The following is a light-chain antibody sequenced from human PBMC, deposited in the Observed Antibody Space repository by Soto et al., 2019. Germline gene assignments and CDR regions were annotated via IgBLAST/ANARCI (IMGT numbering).Light chain of an antibody. J-gene: IGKJ5*01. CDR2: GAS. Sequence: EIVLTQSPGTLSLSPGERATLSCRASQSVSSSYLAWYQPKPGQAPRLLNYGASSRATGIPDRFSGSGSGTDFTLTISRLEPEDFAVYYCQQYGSSPGITFGQGTRLEIK. V-gene: IGKV3-20*01. CDR1: QSVSSSY. CDR3: QQYGSSPGIT.